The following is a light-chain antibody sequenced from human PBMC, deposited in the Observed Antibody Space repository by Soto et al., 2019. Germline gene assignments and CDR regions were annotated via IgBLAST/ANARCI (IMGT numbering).Light chain of an antibody. Sequence: EIVLTQSPGTLSLSPGERATLSCRASQSGFSCYLAWFQQKPGQAPRLLIYDASSRATCIPDRFSGSGYGTDFTLTISRLEPEDFAVYYCHQYGSTPWTLDKGTRVEV. V-gene: IGKV3-20*01. CDR1: QSGFSCY. CDR2: DAS. CDR3: HQYGSTPWT. J-gene: IGKJ1*01.